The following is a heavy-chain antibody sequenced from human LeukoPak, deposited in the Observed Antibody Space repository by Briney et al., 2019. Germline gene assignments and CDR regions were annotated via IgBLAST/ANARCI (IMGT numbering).Heavy chain of an antibody. J-gene: IGHJ3*02. Sequence: SETLSLTCTVSGGSISTGGYYWSWIRQPPGKGLEWIGYISYSGGTYYNPSLKSRVSISLDTSKSQFSLKMSSVTAADTAVYYCATTSKYIGSGRDDSFDIWGQGTMVTVSS. V-gene: IGHV4-30-4*01. CDR3: ATTSKYIGSGRDDSFDI. D-gene: IGHD3-10*01. CDR2: ISYSGGT. CDR1: GGSISTGGYY.